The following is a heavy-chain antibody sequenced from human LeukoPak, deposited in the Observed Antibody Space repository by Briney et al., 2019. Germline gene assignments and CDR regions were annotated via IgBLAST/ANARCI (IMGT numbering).Heavy chain of an antibody. V-gene: IGHV4-34*01. D-gene: IGHD5-12*01. CDR3: ARGLRWLALSY. J-gene: IGHJ4*02. Sequence: SETLSLTCAVYGGSFSGYYWSWIRQPPGKGLEWIGEINHSGSTNYNPSLKSRVTISVDTSKNQFSLKLSSVTAADTAVYYCARGLRWLALSYWGQGTLVTVSS. CDR2: INHSGST. CDR1: GGSFSGYY.